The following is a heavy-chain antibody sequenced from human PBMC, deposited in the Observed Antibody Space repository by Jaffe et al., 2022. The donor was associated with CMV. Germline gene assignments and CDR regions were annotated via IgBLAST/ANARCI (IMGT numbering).Heavy chain of an antibody. V-gene: IGHV1-69*01. CDR2: IIPIFGTA. D-gene: IGHD3-10*01. CDR3: ARDLRGAYYYAPMSTFDP. CDR1: GGTFSSYA. Sequence: QVQLVQSGAEVKKPGSSVKVSCKASGGTFSSYAISWVRQAPGQGLEWMGGIIPIFGTANYAQKFQGRVTITADESTSTAYMELSSLRSEDTAVYYCARDLRGAYYYAPMSTFDPWGQGTLVTVSS. J-gene: IGHJ5*02.